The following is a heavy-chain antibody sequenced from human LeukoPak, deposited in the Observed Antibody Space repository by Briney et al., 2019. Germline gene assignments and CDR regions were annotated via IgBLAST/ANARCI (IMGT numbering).Heavy chain of an antibody. CDR3: ARDWEHSGDY. J-gene: IGHJ4*02. CDR2: INEGGSAD. CDR1: GFTFSSLW. V-gene: IGHV3-7*01. D-gene: IGHD1-26*01. Sequence: PGGSLRLSCAASGFTFSSLWMSWVRQAPGKGLEWVANINEGGSADYYADSVRGRFTISRDNAKNSLHLQMNNLRAEDTAVYYCARDWEHSGDYWGQGTLVTVSS.